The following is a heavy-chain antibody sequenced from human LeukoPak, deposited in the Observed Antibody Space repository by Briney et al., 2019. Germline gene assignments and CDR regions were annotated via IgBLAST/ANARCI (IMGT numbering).Heavy chain of an antibody. D-gene: IGHD2-15*01. CDR1: GFTFSNYW. V-gene: IGHV3-74*01. J-gene: IGHJ4*02. Sequence: PGGSLRLSCAASGFTFSNYWMHWVRQAPGKGLVWVSRINSDGINTSYADSVKGRFTISRDNSKNTLYLQMNSLRAEDTAVYYCAKLCGGSCYSDYWGQGTLVTVSS. CDR2: INSDGINT. CDR3: AKLCGGSCYSDY.